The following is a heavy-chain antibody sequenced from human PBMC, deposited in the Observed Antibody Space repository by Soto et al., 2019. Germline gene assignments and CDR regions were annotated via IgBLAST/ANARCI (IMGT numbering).Heavy chain of an antibody. Sequence: QVQLVQSGAEVKKPGSSVKVSCKASGGTFSSYAISWVRQAPGQGLDWLGGNIPIFGTANYAQKFQGRVTITADESKSTAYMELSSLRSEDTAVYYCARRSSQLWPRAYYYGMDVWGQGTTVTVSS. CDR2: NIPIFGTA. CDR1: GGTFSSYA. CDR3: ARRSSQLWPRAYYYGMDV. J-gene: IGHJ6*02. V-gene: IGHV1-69*01. D-gene: IGHD5-18*01.